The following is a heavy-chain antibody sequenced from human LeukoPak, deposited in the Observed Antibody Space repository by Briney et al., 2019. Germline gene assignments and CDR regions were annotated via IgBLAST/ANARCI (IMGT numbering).Heavy chain of an antibody. CDR3: ARARYSSSWHGDFYFDY. Sequence: SETLSLTCAVSGGSISNSNFYWGWIRQPPGQGLEWVASIYYNGYTYYNPSLKSRLSISVDTSKKHFSLKLTSITAADTAVYYCARARYSSSWHGDFYFDYWGQGALVTVSS. V-gene: IGHV4-39*07. D-gene: IGHD6-13*01. CDR1: GGSISNSNFY. CDR2: IYYNGYT. J-gene: IGHJ4*01.